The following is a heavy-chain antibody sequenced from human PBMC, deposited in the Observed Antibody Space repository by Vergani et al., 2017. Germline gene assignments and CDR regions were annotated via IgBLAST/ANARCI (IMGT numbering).Heavy chain of an antibody. D-gene: IGHD6-6*01. CDR1: GGSFSGYY. Sequence: QVQLQQWGAGLLKPSETLSLTCAVYGGSFSGYYWSWIRQPPGKGLEWIWEINHSGSTNYNPSLKSRVTISVDTSKNQFSLKLSSVTAADTAVYYCASLGGYSSSSPTYYYYMDVWGKGTTVTVSS. V-gene: IGHV4-34*01. CDR2: INHSGST. J-gene: IGHJ6*03. CDR3: ASLGGYSSSSPTYYYYMDV.